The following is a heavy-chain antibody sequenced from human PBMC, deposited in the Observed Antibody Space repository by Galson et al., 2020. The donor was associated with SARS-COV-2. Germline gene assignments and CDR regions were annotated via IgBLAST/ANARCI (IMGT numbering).Heavy chain of an antibody. CDR1: GFTFDDYT. Sequence: GESLKISCAASGFTFDDYTMHWVRQAPGKGLEWVSLISWDGGSTYYADSVKGRFTISRDNSKNSLYLQMNSLRTEDTALYYCAKDIEPYVDYSNPSYYYYGMDVWGQGTTVTVSS. V-gene: IGHV3-43*01. CDR2: ISWDGGST. D-gene: IGHD4-17*01. J-gene: IGHJ6*02. CDR3: AKDIEPYVDYSNPSYYYYGMDV.